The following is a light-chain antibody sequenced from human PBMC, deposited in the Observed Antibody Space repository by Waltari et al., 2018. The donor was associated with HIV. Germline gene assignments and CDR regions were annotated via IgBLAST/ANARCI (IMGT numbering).Light chain of an antibody. J-gene: IGLJ2*01. CDR1: SRYVGTYSL. Sequence: QSALTQPASLSGSPGPSITISCTGTSRYVGTYSLVSWYQLHPGKAPKLLIYEVTKRPSGVSDRFSGSKSGNTASLTISGLQAEDEADYYCCSFAGTFMIFGGGTKLTVL. V-gene: IGLV2-23*02. CDR2: EVT. CDR3: CSFAGTFMI.